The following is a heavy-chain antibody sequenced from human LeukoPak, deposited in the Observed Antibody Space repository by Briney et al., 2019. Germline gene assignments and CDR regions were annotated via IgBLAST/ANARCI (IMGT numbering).Heavy chain of an antibody. Sequence: GGSLRLSCAASGFTFSSYWMTWVRQAPGKGLEWVANINRDGSDKYYVDSVKGRFTISRDNAKNSLYLQMNSLRAEDTAVYYCARNVYTLYWGQGTLVTVSS. J-gene: IGHJ4*02. CDR1: GFTFSSYW. CDR2: INRDGSDK. D-gene: IGHD5/OR15-5a*01. V-gene: IGHV3-7*03. CDR3: ARNVYTLY.